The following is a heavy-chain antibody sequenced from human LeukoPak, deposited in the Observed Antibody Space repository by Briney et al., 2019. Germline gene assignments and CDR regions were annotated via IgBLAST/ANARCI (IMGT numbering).Heavy chain of an antibody. V-gene: IGHV1-69*05. CDR3: AASATAGAGWAYYYYYYMDV. J-gene: IGHJ6*03. Sequence: SVKVSRKASGGTFSSYAISWVRQAPGQGLEWMGGIIPIFGTANYAQKFQGRVTITTDESTSTAYMELSSLRSEDTAVYYCAASATAGAGWAYYYYYYMDVWGKGTTVTVSS. D-gene: IGHD5-18*01. CDR1: GGTFSSYA. CDR2: IIPIFGTA.